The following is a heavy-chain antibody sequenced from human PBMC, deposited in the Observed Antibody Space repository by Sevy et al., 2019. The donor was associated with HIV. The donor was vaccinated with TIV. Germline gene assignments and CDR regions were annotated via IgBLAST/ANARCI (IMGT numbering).Heavy chain of an antibody. Sequence: SETLSLTCTVSGGSINRSSYYWGWIRQPPGKGLEWIASIFYSGSTYYKSSLKSRITISVDTSKNQFSLKLSSVTAADTAVYYCARLGGSYGSDYWGHGTLVTVSS. V-gene: IGHV4-39*01. CDR3: ARLGGSYGSDY. CDR2: IFYSGST. J-gene: IGHJ4*01. CDR1: GGSINRSSYY. D-gene: IGHD3-16*01.